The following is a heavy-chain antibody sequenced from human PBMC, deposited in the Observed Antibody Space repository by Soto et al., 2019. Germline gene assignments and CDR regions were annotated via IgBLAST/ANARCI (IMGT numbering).Heavy chain of an antibody. CDR2: ITASSAYI. D-gene: IGHD2-21*01. CDR3: VKSGTARLLRHSWFDT. V-gene: IGHV3-21*01. Sequence: EVQLVESGGGLGKPGGSLRLSCAASGFTFNTYDMNWVRQAPGKGLEWVSSITASSAYIYYADSGRGRFTISRDNAKNSLFLEMNSLRAEDTALYYCVKSGTARLLRHSWFDTWGQGTLVSVSS. CDR1: GFTFNTYD. J-gene: IGHJ5*02.